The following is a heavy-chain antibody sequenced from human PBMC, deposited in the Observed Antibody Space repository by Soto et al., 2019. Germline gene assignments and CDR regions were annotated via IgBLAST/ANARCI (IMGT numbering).Heavy chain of an antibody. J-gene: IGHJ4*02. CDR1: GFTFSSYS. CDR3: AKSFLEMATICYFDY. Sequence: TGGSLRLSCAASGFTFSSYSMNWVRQAPGKGLEWVSAISGSGGSTYYADSVKGRFTISRDNSKNTLYLQMNSLRAEDTAVYYCAKSFLEMATICYFDYWGQGTLVTVSS. D-gene: IGHD5-12*01. CDR2: ISGSGGST. V-gene: IGHV3-23*01.